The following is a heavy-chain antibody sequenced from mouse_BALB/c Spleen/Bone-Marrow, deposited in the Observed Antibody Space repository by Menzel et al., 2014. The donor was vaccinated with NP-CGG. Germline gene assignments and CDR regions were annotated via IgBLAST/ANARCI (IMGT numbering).Heavy chain of an antibody. J-gene: IGHJ3*01. CDR2: IDPSDSET. Sequence: VQLQQSGPQLVRPGASVKISCKASGYSFTSYWMHWEKQRPGQGLEWIGMIDPSDSETKLNQKFKDKATLTVDKSSSTAYLQLSSPTSEDSAVYYCARRDNAPFAYWGQGTLVTVSA. D-gene: IGHD1-3*01. CDR1: GYSFTSYW. V-gene: IGHV1-59*01. CDR3: ARRDNAPFAY.